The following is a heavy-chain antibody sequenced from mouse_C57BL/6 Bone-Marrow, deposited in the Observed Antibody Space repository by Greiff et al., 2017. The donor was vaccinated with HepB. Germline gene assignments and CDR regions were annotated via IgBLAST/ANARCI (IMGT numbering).Heavy chain of an antibody. V-gene: IGHV1-22*01. CDR2: INPNNGGT. CDR1: GYTFTDYN. J-gene: IGHJ2*01. D-gene: IGHD1-1*01. CDR3: ARERNLLLGL. Sequence: EVKLMESGPELVKPGASVKMSCKASGYTFTDYNMHWVKQSHGKSLEWIGYINPNNGGTSYNQKFKGKATLTVNKSSSTAYMELRSLTSEDSAFYYCARERNLLLGLWGQGTTLTVSS.